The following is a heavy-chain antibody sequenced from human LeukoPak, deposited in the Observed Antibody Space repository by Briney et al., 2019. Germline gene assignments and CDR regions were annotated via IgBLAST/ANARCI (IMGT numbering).Heavy chain of an antibody. Sequence: ASVKVSCEASGYTFTSYYMHWVRQAPGQGLEWMGIINPSGGSTSYAQKFQGRVTMTRDTSTSTVYMELSSLRSEDTAVYYCARYLEPYYFDYWGQGTLVTVSS. D-gene: IGHD2-2*01. CDR3: ARYLEPYYFDY. V-gene: IGHV1-46*01. J-gene: IGHJ4*02. CDR1: GYTFTSYY. CDR2: INPSGGST.